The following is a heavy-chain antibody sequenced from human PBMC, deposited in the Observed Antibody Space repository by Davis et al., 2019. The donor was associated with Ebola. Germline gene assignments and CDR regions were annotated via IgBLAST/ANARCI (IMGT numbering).Heavy chain of an antibody. J-gene: IGHJ6*02. CDR3: ARSGSGSYDYWRHYGMDI. CDR2: IIPIFGTA. CDR1: GGSFSSYA. D-gene: IGHD3-10*01. Sequence: SVKVSCKASGGSFSSYAINWVRQAPGQGLEWMGGIIPIFGTANYAQKLQGRVTITADESTSTVYMELSRLRSDDKAVYYCARSGSGSYDYWRHYGMDIWGQGTTVTVSS. V-gene: IGHV1-69*13.